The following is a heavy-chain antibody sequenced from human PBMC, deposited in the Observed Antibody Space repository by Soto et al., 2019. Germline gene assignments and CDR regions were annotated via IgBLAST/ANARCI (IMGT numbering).Heavy chain of an antibody. CDR1: GYTLTELS. CDR3: ATDLRQQQLVLQDYYYGMDV. Sequence: ASVKVSCKVSGYTLTELSMHWVRQAPGKGLEWMGGFDPEDGETIYAQKFQGRVTMTEDTSTDTAYMELSSLRSEDTAVYYCATDLRQQQLVLQDYYYGMDVWGQGTTVTVSS. J-gene: IGHJ6*02. CDR2: FDPEDGET. D-gene: IGHD6-13*01. V-gene: IGHV1-24*01.